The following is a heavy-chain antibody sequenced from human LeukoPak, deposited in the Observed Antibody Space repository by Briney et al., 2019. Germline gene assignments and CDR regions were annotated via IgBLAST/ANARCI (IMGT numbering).Heavy chain of an antibody. CDR1: GFTFSSCE. J-gene: IGHJ6*03. Sequence: AGGSLRLSCAASGFTFSSCEMNWVRQAPGKGLEWVSYISSSGSTIYYADSVKGRFTISRDNAKNSLYLQMNSLRAEDTAVYYCARLGSSWYQDYYYMDVWGKGTTVTVSS. CDR3: ARLGSSWYQDYYYMDV. CDR2: ISSSGSTI. D-gene: IGHD6-13*01. V-gene: IGHV3-48*03.